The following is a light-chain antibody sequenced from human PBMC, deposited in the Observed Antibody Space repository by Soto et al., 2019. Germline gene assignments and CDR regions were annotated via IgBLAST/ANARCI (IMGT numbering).Light chain of an antibody. CDR1: QTINYY. Sequence: DIQMTQSPSSLSASVGGSVTITCQASQTINYYLNWYQQKPGKAPELLIYDASNLETGVPSKFSGSGSGTDFTFTISRLQPEDIATYYCQQYENLPTFGQGTRLEIK. CDR2: DAS. V-gene: IGKV1-33*01. CDR3: QQYENLPT. J-gene: IGKJ5*01.